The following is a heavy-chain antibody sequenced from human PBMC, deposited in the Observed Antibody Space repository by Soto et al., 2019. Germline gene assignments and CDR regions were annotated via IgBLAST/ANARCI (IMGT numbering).Heavy chain of an antibody. CDR3: ARDGVDYYDSSGTYFSWFDP. J-gene: IGHJ5*02. Sequence: ASVEVSCKASGGTFGSCASRWVRQAPGQGLEWMGGIIPIFGTANYAQKFQGRVTITADESTSTAYMELSSLRSEDTAVYYCARDGVDYYDSSGTYFSWFDPWGQGTLVTVSS. CDR1: GGTFGSCA. CDR2: IIPIFGTA. D-gene: IGHD3-22*01. V-gene: IGHV1-69*13.